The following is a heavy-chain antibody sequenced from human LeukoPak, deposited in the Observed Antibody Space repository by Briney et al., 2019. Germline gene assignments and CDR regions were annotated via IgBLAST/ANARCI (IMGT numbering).Heavy chain of an antibody. J-gene: IGHJ4*02. Sequence: GGSLRLSCAASGFTFSSYAMRWVRQAPGKGLEWVAVISYDGSNKYYADSVKGRFTISRDNSKNTLYLQMNSLRAEDTAVYYCARERGYGIDYWGQGTLVTVSS. CDR1: GFTFSSYA. V-gene: IGHV3-30-3*01. D-gene: IGHD4-17*01. CDR3: ARERGYGIDY. CDR2: ISYDGSNK.